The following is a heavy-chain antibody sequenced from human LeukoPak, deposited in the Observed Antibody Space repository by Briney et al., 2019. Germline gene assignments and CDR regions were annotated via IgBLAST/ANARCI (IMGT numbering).Heavy chain of an antibody. V-gene: IGHV4-61*05. Sequence: SETLSLTCTVSGGSISSSSYYWGWIRQPPGKGLEWIGYIYYSGSTNYNPSLKSRVTISVDTSKNQFSLKLSSVTAEDTALQFCARAGVSMGGYNELDYGSQGTLVTVSS. CDR2: IYYSGST. J-gene: IGHJ4*02. D-gene: IGHD5-24*01. CDR1: GGSISSSSYY. CDR3: ARAGVSMGGYNELDY.